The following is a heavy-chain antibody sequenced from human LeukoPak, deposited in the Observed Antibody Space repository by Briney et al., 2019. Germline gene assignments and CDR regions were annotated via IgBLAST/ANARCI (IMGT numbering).Heavy chain of an antibody. CDR1: GYNFISYG. CDR3: ARFSLSDYGDPAYYYGMDV. V-gene: IGHV1-18*01. CDR2: VSGYNGNT. Sequence: ASVTVSCTASGYNFISYGISWVRQAPGQGPEWMGWVSGYNGNTNYAQNIQGRVTMTTDTSTSTVYMELRSLRSDDTAVYYCARFSLSDYGDPAYYYGMDVWGQGTTVPVSS. D-gene: IGHD4-17*01. J-gene: IGHJ6*02.